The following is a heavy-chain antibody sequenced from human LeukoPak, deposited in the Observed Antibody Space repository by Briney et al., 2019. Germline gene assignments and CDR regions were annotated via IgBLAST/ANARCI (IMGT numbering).Heavy chain of an antibody. Sequence: PSETLSLTCTVSGGSVSSSTYYWGWIRQPPGQGLEWIASIHYGGTTYYSPSLKGRVTMSVDTSKNQFSLKLTSVTAADTAVYYCARLGLMTTVTRLPFENWGQGTLVTVSS. D-gene: IGHD4-11*01. CDR2: IHYGGTT. J-gene: IGHJ4*02. CDR1: GGSVSSSTYY. V-gene: IGHV4-39*01. CDR3: ARLGLMTTVTRLPFEN.